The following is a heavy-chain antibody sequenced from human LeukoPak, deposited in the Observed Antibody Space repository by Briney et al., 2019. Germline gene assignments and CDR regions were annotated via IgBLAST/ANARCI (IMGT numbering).Heavy chain of an antibody. CDR1: GFTFSSYA. D-gene: IGHD2-2*02. CDR3: AKGRTAYCSSTSCYTIDY. J-gene: IGHJ4*02. V-gene: IGHV3-23*01. Sequence: GGSLRLCCAAPGFTFSSYAMSWGRQAPGKGVEWVSGISGSGGSTYYADSVKGRFTISRDNSNNTLYLQMNSLRAEDTAVYYCAKGRTAYCSSTSCYTIDYWGQGTLVTVSS. CDR2: ISGSGGST.